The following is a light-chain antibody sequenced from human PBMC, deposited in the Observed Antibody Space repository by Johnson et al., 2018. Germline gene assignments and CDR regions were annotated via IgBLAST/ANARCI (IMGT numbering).Light chain of an antibody. V-gene: IGLV1-51*02. CDR1: SSNIGNNY. J-gene: IGLJ1*01. CDR2: ENN. Sequence: QSVLKQPPSVSAAPGQKVTISCSGSSSNIGNNYVSWYQQLPGTAPKLLIYENNKRPSGIPDRFSGSKSGTSATLAITGLQPGDEADYYCGTWDSSLSAGNVFGTGTKVTVL. CDR3: GTWDSSLSAGNV.